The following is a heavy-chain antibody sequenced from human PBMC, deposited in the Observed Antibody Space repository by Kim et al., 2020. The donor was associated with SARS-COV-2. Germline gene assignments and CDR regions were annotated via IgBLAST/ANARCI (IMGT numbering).Heavy chain of an antibody. Sequence: ASVKVSCKVSGYTLTELSMHWVRQAPGKGLEWMGGFDPEDGETIYAQKFQGRVTMTEDTSTDTAYMELSSLRSEDTAVYYCATAGAILTGYYRFDYWGQGTLVTVSS. D-gene: IGHD3-9*01. CDR3: ATAGAILTGYYRFDY. CDR1: GYTLTELS. CDR2: FDPEDGET. V-gene: IGHV1-24*01. J-gene: IGHJ4*02.